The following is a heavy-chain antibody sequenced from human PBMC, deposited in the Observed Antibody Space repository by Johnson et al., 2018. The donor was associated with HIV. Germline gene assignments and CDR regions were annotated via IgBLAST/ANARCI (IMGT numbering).Heavy chain of an antibody. CDR2: IWYDGSNK. CDR3: ARGPKNPGLDAFDI. J-gene: IGHJ3*02. V-gene: IGHV3-33*01. D-gene: IGHD1-14*01. Sequence: QVQLVESGGGVVQPGRSLRLSCAASGFTFSRYGMHWVRQAPGKGLEWVAVIWYDGSNKYYADSVTGRFTISRDNSKNTLYLQMNSLKTEDTAVYYCARGPKNPGLDAFDIWGQGTVVTVSS. CDR1: GFTFSRYG.